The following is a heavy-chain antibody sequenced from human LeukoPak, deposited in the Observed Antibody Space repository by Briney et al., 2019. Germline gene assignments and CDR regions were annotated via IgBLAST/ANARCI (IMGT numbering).Heavy chain of an antibody. CDR2: LSYDGSEK. V-gene: IGHV3-30*18. CDR3: AKSSSGWYGGFDY. J-gene: IGHJ4*02. CDR1: GFTFSTYG. Sequence: GGSLRLSCAASGFTFSTYGMHWVRQAPGKGLEWVAVLSYDGSEKYYADSVKGRCTISRDNSKNTLYLQMNRLRAEATAVYYCAKSSSGWYGGFDYWGQGTLVTVSS. D-gene: IGHD6-19*01.